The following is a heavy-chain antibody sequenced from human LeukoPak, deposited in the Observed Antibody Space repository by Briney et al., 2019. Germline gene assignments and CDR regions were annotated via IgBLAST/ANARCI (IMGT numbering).Heavy chain of an antibody. V-gene: IGHV3-9*01. CDR1: GFTFDDYA. CDR2: ISWNSGSI. Sequence: GRPLRLSCAASGFTFDDYAMHWVRQAPGKGLEWVSGISWNSGSIGYADSVKGRFTISRDNAKNSLYLQMNSLRAEDTALYYCAKAAAGRNFQHWGQGTLVTVSS. D-gene: IGHD6-13*01. CDR3: AKAAAGRNFQH. J-gene: IGHJ1*01.